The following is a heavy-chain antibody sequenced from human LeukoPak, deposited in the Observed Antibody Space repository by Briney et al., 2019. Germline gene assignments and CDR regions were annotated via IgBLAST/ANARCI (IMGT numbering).Heavy chain of an antibody. CDR1: GGTFSSYT. D-gene: IGHD3-22*01. CDR3: ARDRPHPYYYDSSGYYY. CDR2: IIPILGIA. Sequence: ASVKVSCKASGGTFSSYTISWVRQAPGQGLEWLGRIIPILGIANYAQKFQGRVTITADKSTSTAYMELSSLRSEDMAVYYCARDRPHPYYYDSSGYYYWGQGTLVTVSS. V-gene: IGHV1-69*04. J-gene: IGHJ4*02.